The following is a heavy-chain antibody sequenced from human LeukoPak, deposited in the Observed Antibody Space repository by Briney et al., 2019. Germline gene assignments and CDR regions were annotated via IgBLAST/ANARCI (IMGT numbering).Heavy chain of an antibody. V-gene: IGHV3-33*06. CDR3: AKDNRDYYIDY. Sequence: PGRSLRLSCAASGFTFSSYGMHWVRQAPGKGLEWVAVIWYDGSNKYYADSVKGRFTISRDNSKNTLYLQMNSLRAEDTAMYYCAKDNRDYYIDYWGQGTLVTVSS. D-gene: IGHD3-10*01. J-gene: IGHJ4*02. CDR2: IWYDGSNK. CDR1: GFTFSSYG.